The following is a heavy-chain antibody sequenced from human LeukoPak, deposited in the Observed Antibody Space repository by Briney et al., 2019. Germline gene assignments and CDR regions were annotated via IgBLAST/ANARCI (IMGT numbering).Heavy chain of an antibody. CDR3: ARDEMDY. CDR2: ISIGSSYI. CDR1: GFTFSGYS. Sequence: GGSLRLSCAASGFTFSGYSMNWVRQAPGKGLEWVSYISIGSSYIYYADSVEGRFTISRDNAKNSLYLQMNSLRAEDTAVYYCARDEMDYWGQGTLVTVSS. J-gene: IGHJ4*02. V-gene: IGHV3-21*01.